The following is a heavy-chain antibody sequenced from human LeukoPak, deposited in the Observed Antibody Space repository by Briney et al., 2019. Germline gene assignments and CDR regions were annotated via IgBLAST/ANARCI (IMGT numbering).Heavy chain of an antibody. J-gene: IGHJ4*02. D-gene: IGHD2-2*01. Sequence: ASVKVSCKASGYTFTGYYMHWVRQATGQRLEWMGWMNPNSGNTGYAQKFQGRVTITRNTSISTAYMELSSLRSEDTAVYYCARVGCSSTSCDFELGYWGQGTLVTVSS. CDR1: GYTFTGYY. V-gene: IGHV1-8*03. CDR3: ARVGCSSTSCDFELGY. CDR2: MNPNSGNT.